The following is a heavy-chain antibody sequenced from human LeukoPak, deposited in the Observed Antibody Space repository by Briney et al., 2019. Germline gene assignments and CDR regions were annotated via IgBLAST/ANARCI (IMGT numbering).Heavy chain of an antibody. CDR3: ARGVRYGDYGFDY. V-gene: IGHV4-31*03. Sequence: SETLSLTCTVSGGSISSGGYYWSWIRQHPGKGLEWIGYIYYSGSTYYNPSLKSRVTISVDTSKNQFSLKLSSVTAADTAVYYCARGVRYGDYGFDYWGQGTLVTVSS. CDR2: IYYSGST. CDR1: GGSISSGGYY. D-gene: IGHD4-17*01. J-gene: IGHJ4*02.